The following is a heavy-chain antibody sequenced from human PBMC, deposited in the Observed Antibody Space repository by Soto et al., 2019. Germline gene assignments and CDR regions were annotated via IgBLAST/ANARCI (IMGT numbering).Heavy chain of an antibody. CDR3: SRGQEGIMSPH. Sequence: QVQLQQWGAGLLKPSETLSLTCTVNGGSLTGYYWSWIRQPPGKGLEWIGEVKDGGSTNYSPSLRGRVAQSRNTSTTPFTQSMNPVTAADPAVYFCSRGQEGIMSPHWDQRALVTVTS. D-gene: IGHD2-21*01. V-gene: IGHV4-34*01. CDR2: VKDGGST. CDR1: GGSLTGYY. J-gene: IGHJ4*02.